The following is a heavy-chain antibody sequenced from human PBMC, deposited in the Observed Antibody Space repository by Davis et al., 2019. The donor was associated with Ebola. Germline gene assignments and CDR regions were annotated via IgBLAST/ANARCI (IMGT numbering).Heavy chain of an antibody. Sequence: MPSETLSLTCAVSGDSISSVGYAWNWIRQPPGKGLEWIGYIYHTGTSSYYNPSLKSRVTISLDRSRNQFSLKLSSVTAADTAVYYCARGYCARTSCYDFDQWGQGTLVTVSP. D-gene: IGHD2-15*01. J-gene: IGHJ4*02. CDR1: GDSISSVGYA. CDR2: IYHTGTSS. V-gene: IGHV4-30-2*01. CDR3: ARGYCARTSCYDFDQ.